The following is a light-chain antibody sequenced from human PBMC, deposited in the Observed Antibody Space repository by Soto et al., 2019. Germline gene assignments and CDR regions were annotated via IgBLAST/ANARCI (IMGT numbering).Light chain of an antibody. J-gene: IGKJ1*01. V-gene: IGKV2-40*01. CDR3: QQYNSYSWT. Sequence: DIVMTQTPLSLPVTPGEPASISCGSSQSLLDSDDGNTYLAWYQQKPGKAPKLLIYDASTLESGVPSRFSGSRSGTEFTLTISSLQPDDFATYYCQQYNSYSWTFGQGTKVDIK. CDR1: QSLLDSDDGNTY. CDR2: DAS.